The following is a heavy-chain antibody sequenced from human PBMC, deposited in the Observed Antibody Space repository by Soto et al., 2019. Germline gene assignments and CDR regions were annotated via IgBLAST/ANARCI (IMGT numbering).Heavy chain of an antibody. D-gene: IGHD3-16*02. CDR2: IYYSGST. CDR3: ARGSYDYVWGSYRHDAFDI. V-gene: IGHV4-31*03. CDR1: GGSISSGGYY. Sequence: SETLSLTCTVSGGSISSGGYYWSWIRQHPGKGLEWIGYIYYSGSTYYNPSLKSRVTISVDTSKNQFSLKLSSVTAADTAVYYCARGSYDYVWGSYRHDAFDIWGQGTMVT. J-gene: IGHJ3*02.